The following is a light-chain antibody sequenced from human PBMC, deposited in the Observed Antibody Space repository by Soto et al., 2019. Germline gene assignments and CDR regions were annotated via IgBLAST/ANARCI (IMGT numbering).Light chain of an antibody. CDR1: QSVRND. CDR3: QQRNNWPPT. CDR2: SAS. V-gene: IGKV3-11*01. Sequence: EIVLTQSPATLFLSPGERATLTCRASQSVRNDLVWYHQKRGQAPRLLIYSASNRAAGIPPRFSASGSGTDFTLTISSLEPEDFAVYYCQQRNNWPPTFGGGTKVEMK. J-gene: IGKJ4*01.